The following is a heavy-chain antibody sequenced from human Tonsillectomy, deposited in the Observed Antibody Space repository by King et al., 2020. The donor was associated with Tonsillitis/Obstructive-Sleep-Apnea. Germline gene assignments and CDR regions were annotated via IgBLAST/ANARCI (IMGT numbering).Heavy chain of an antibody. CDR2: ISAYNGNT. D-gene: IGHD3-22*01. J-gene: IGHJ4*02. CDR3: AREKDSTGSFDY. CDR1: GYTFTNYG. Sequence: QLVQSGGEVKKPGASVKVSCKASGYTFTNYGLSWVRQAPGQGLEWMGWISAYNGNTNYAQNLRGRITLATDTSTSPGYMELRSLRSDDTAVYYCAREKDSTGSFDYWGQGTLVTISS. V-gene: IGHV1-18*01.